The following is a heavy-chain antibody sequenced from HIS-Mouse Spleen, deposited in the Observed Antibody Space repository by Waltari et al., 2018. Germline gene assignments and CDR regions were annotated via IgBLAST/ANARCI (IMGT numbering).Heavy chain of an antibody. CDR1: GFTFSSYG. J-gene: IGHJ4*02. Sequence: QVQLVESGGGVVQPGMSLRLSCAASGFTFSSYGMHWVRQAPGKGVGWVAVISYDGSNKYYAESVKGRFRISRDNSKTTLYRQMNSLRAEDTAVYYCAKASSGWLDYWGQGTLVTVSS. V-gene: IGHV3-30*18. D-gene: IGHD6-19*01. CDR3: AKASSGWLDY. CDR2: ISYDGSNK.